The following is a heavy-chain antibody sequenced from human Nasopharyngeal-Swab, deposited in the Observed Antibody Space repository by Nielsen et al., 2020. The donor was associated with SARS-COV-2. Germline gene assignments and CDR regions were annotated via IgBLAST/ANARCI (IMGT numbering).Heavy chain of an antibody. CDR2: ISGSGGST. J-gene: IGHJ4*02. CDR3: AKDLTRYDILTGHDY. CDR1: EFTFSSYA. Sequence: GESLKISCAASEFTFSSYAMSWVRQAPGKGLEWVSAISGSGGSTYYADSVKGRFTISRDNSKNTLYLQMNSLRAEDTAVYYCAKDLTRYDILTGHDYWGQGTLVTVSS. D-gene: IGHD3-9*01. V-gene: IGHV3-23*01.